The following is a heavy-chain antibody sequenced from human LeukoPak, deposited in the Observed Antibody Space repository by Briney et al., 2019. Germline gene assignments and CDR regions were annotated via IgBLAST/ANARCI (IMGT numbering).Heavy chain of an antibody. CDR1: GYTFSTYS. CDR2: ISVYNGNT. V-gene: IGHV1-18*01. J-gene: IGHJ4*02. CDR3: ARDETRDPDHGDYVQPLDSFDH. Sequence: GASVKVSCKASGYTFSTYSITWVRQAPGQGLEWVGWISVYNGNTNYAQRVQDRVTMTTDTSTSTAYMELRSLRSDDTAVYYCARDETRDPDHGDYVQPLDSFDHWGQGTLVTVSS. D-gene: IGHD4-17*01.